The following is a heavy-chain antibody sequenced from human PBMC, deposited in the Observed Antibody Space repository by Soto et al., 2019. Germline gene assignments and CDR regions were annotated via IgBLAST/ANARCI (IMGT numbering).Heavy chain of an antibody. V-gene: IGHV3-30-3*01. J-gene: IGHJ4*02. CDR2: ISYDGSNK. CDR1: GFTFSSYA. Sequence: QVQLVESGGGVVQPGRSLRLSCAASGFTFSSYAMHWVRQAPGKGLEWVAVISYDGSNKYYADSVKGRFTISRDNSKNTLYLQMNSLRAEDTAVYYCARGGDSGLNECRYDYWGQGTLVTVSS. D-gene: IGHD6-19*01. CDR3: ARGGDSGLNECRYDY.